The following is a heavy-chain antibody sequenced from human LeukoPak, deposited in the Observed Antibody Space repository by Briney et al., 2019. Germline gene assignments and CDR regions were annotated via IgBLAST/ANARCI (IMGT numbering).Heavy chain of an antibody. CDR2: ISYDGSNK. Sequence: GGSLRLSCAASGFTFSSYGMHWVRQAPGKGLEWVAVISYDGSNKYYADSVKGRFTISRDNSKNTPYLQMNSLRAEDTAVYYCAKDGGSSSWPPYNWFDPWGQGTLVTVSS. V-gene: IGHV3-30*18. J-gene: IGHJ5*02. CDR3: AKDGGSSSWPPYNWFDP. CDR1: GFTFSSYG. D-gene: IGHD6-13*01.